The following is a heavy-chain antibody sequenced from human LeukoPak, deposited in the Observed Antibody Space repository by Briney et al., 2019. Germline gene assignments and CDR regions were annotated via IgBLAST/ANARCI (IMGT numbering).Heavy chain of an antibody. CDR1: GFTFSSYD. D-gene: IGHD5-18*01. V-gene: IGHV3-23*01. CDR2: ISGTGGTI. Sequence: GGSLRLSCAASGFTFSSYDMSWVRQAPGKGLEWVSTISGTGGTIYYADSVKGRFTISRDNAKNTLYLQMNSLRAEDTAFYYCAKARSGFTYGFDYWGQGTLVTVSS. J-gene: IGHJ4*02. CDR3: AKARSGFTYGFDY.